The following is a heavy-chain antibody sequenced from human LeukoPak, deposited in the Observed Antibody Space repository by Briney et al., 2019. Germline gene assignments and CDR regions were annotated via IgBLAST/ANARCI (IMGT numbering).Heavy chain of an antibody. CDR3: ARLLEPATGYYMDV. CDR1: GFTFSNYD. Sequence: GGSLRLSCAASGFTFSNYDMHWVRQATGKGLEWVSGIGTAGDIYYPGSVKGRFTISRDNSKNTLYLQMNSLRADDTAVYYCARLLEPATGYYMDVWGKGTTVTIS. J-gene: IGHJ6*03. V-gene: IGHV3-13*01. CDR2: IGTAGDI. D-gene: IGHD5-24*01.